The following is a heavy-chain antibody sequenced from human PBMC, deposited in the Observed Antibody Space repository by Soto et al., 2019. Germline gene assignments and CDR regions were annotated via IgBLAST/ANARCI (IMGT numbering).Heavy chain of an antibody. J-gene: IGHJ4*02. V-gene: IGHV3-15*01. Sequence: EVQLVESGGGLVKPGGSLRLSCAASGFTFSNAWMSWVRQAPGKGLEWVGRIKSKTDGGTTDYAAPVKGRFTISRDDSKHTLYLQMNSLKTEDTAVYYCTTVTYYYDSSGYYPPIDYWGQGTLVTVSS. CDR1: GFTFSNAW. CDR2: IKSKTDGGTT. D-gene: IGHD3-22*01. CDR3: TTVTYYYDSSGYYPPIDY.